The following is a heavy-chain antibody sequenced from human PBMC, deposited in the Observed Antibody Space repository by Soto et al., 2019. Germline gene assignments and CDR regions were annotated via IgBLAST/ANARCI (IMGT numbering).Heavy chain of an antibody. V-gene: IGHV3-48*03. Sequence: EVQLVESGGGLVQPGGSLRLSCAASGFTFSRYEMNWVRQAPGKGLEWISYISGTGTTIYYADSVKGRFTFSRDNAKDSLYLQMNSLRAEDTAVYYCAKDGYDSSGYYYSYFDYWGQGTLVTVSS. CDR1: GFTFSRYE. J-gene: IGHJ4*02. CDR2: ISGTGTTI. D-gene: IGHD3-22*01. CDR3: AKDGYDSSGYYYSYFDY.